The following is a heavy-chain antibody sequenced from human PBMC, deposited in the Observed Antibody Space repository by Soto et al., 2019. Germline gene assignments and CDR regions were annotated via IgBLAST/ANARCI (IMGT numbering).Heavy chain of an antibody. CDR2: INHVGGT. D-gene: IGHD3-16*01. V-gene: IGHV4-34*01. CDR1: GGFLSESY. CDR3: VRIRYQLPSSVLWLDP. Sequence: SETLSLTCAVYGGFLSESYWTWIRQPPGKGLEWIGEINHVGGTNYNPSLKSRVTMPVDTSQNQFSLRLISVTAADTAMYFCVRIRYQLPSSVLWLDPWGQGTPVTVSS. J-gene: IGHJ5*02.